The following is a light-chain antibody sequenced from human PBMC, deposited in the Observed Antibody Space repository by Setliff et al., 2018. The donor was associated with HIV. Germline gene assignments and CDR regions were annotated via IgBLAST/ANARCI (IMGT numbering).Light chain of an antibody. V-gene: IGLV2-11*01. CDR1: SSDVGGYNY. CDR3: CSYAGSNTYV. Sequence: QSVLAQPRSVSGSPGQSVTISCTGTSSDVGGYNYVSWFQHHPGKAPKLMIYDVTKRPSGVPDRFSGSKSGNTASLTISGLQAEDEADYYCCSYAGSNTYVVGTGTKVTV. CDR2: DVT. J-gene: IGLJ1*01.